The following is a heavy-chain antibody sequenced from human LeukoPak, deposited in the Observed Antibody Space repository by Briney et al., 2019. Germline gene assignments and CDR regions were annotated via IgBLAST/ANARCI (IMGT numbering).Heavy chain of an antibody. J-gene: IGHJ3*02. CDR1: GYSFNSYW. V-gene: IGHV5-51*01. CDR2: IYPGDSDT. Sequence: GESLKISCKGSGYSFNSYWIAWVRQMPGQGLEWMGIIYPGDSDTRYRPSFQGQVTISVDKSISTAFLQRSSLKASDTALYFCARHGFGFDIWGQGTMVTVSS. D-gene: IGHD3-16*01. CDR3: ARHGFGFDI.